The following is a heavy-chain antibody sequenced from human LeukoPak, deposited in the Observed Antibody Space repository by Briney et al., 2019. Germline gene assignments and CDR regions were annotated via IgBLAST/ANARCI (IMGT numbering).Heavy chain of an antibody. CDR2: ISSSSSYI. V-gene: IGHV3-21*01. Sequence: PGGSLRLSCEPPGFTSRSNRMTWAGRAPGKGRKWVSSISSSSSYIYYADSVKGRFTISRDNAKNSLYLQMNSLRAEDTAVYYCAKNCYSYGHCNWGQGTLVTVSS. D-gene: IGHD5-18*01. CDR3: AKNCYSYGHCN. J-gene: IGHJ4*02. CDR1: GFTSRSNR.